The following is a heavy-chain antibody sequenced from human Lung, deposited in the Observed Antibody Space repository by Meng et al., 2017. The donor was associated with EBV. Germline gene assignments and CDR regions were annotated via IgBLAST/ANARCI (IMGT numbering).Heavy chain of an antibody. V-gene: IGHV4-30-4*01. Sequence: QGHRQGSGPGLAKTSQTLSLTCTVSCGSISSGDYYWSWIRQPPVKGLEWIGYIYYSGSTYYNPSLKSRVTISVDTSKNQFSLKLSSVTAADTAVYYCARGPTTYFDYWGQGTLVTVSS. CDR2: IYYSGST. CDR1: CGSISSGDYY. CDR3: ARGPTTYFDY. J-gene: IGHJ4*02. D-gene: IGHD4-17*01.